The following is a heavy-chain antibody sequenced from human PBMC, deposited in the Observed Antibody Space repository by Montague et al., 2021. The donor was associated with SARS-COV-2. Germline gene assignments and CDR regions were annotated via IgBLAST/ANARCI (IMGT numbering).Heavy chain of an antibody. D-gene: IGHD2-21*02. V-gene: IGHV6-1*01. CDR3: ASPIVVVTAPNYYGMDV. Sequence: CAISGDSVSSNSATWNWVRQSPSRGLEWLGRTYYRSKWYNDYAVSVGGRVTINPDTSKNQFSLQLNSVTAADTAVYYCASPIVVVTAPNYYGMDVWGQGTTATVSS. J-gene: IGHJ6*02. CDR1: GDSVSSNSAT. CDR2: TYYRSKWYN.